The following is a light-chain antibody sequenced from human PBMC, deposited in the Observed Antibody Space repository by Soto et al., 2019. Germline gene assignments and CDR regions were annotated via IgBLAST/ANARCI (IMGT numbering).Light chain of an antibody. CDR1: SRDVGGYNY. CDR2: EVS. V-gene: IGLV2-11*01. Sequence: QSALTQPRSVSGSPGQSVTISCTGTSRDVGGYNYVSWYQHHPTKAPKLLISEVSKRPSGVPDRFSGSKSGNTASLTISGLHAEDEADYYCSSSAGYYTSVFGTGTKLTVL. CDR3: SSSAGYYTSV. J-gene: IGLJ1*01.